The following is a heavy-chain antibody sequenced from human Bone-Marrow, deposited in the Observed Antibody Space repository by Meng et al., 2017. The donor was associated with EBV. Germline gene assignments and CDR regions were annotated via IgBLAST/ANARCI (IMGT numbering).Heavy chain of an antibody. D-gene: IGHD5-12*01. CDR1: ALTFSDYY. CDR2: ISSSGSTM. J-gene: IGHJ4*02. V-gene: IGHV3-11*01. Sequence: VQPVDSGGGLVKAVGSLSLSCAASALTFSDYYMSWSRQAQGKGLEWVTYISSSGSTMYYADAVKGLFTISRDNAQNPLYLQMNSLRADDTAVYYCARAFRSGYDYYWGQGTLVTVSS. CDR3: ARAFRSGYDYY.